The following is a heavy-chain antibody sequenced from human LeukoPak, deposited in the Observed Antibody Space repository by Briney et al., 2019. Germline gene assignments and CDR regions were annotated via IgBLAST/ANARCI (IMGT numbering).Heavy chain of an antibody. CDR2: IGIDSGKT. CDR3: ARDHNYAFDH. J-gene: IGHJ4*02. Sequence: GGSLRLSCTAAGFPFIEYSMNWVRQVPGKGLEWISYIGIDSGKTKYADSVRGRFTISADKAKNSLYLQMNSLRVEDTAVYYCARDHNYAFDHWGQGTLVSVAS. D-gene: IGHD1-1*01. CDR1: GFPFIEYS. V-gene: IGHV3-48*01.